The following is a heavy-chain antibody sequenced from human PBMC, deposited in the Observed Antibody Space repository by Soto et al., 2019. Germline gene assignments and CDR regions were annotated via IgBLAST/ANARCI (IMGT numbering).Heavy chain of an antibody. V-gene: IGHV3-30*18. Sequence: QVQLVESGGGVVQPGRSLRLSCAASGFTFSSYGMHWVRQAPGKGLEWVAVISYDGSNKYYADSVKGRFTISRDNSKNTLYLQMNSLRAEDTAVYYCAKSTEDYYYYYGMDVWCQGTTVTVSS. CDR2: ISYDGSNK. CDR1: GFTFSSYG. D-gene: IGHD2-21*02. J-gene: IGHJ6*02. CDR3: AKSTEDYYYYYGMDV.